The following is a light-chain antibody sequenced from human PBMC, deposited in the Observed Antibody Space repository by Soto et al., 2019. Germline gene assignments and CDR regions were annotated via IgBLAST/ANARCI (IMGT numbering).Light chain of an antibody. V-gene: IGKV1-9*01. CDR3: QQLNSYPLT. Sequence: IQLTHSPSSLSASVGDIVTITCWASQGISSYLAWYQQKPGTAPKLLIYAASTLQSGVPSRFSGSGSGTDFTLTISSLQPEDFATYYCQQLNSYPLTFGGGTKVDIK. CDR1: QGISSY. J-gene: IGKJ4*01. CDR2: AAS.